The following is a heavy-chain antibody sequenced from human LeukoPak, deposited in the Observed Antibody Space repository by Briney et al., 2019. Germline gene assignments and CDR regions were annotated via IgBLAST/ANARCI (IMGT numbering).Heavy chain of an antibody. J-gene: IGHJ4*02. Sequence: ASVKVSCKASGYTFNTYNINWVRQAPGQGLEWMGWISTYNDNTNYAQKFQGRVTMTTDTSTSTAYMELRSLRSDDTAVYYCARKATGLFNTGSYYPPPAYDYWGQGTLVIVSS. D-gene: IGHD1-26*01. CDR3: ARKATGLFNTGSYYPPPAYDY. CDR2: ISTYNDNT. CDR1: GYTFNTYN. V-gene: IGHV1-18*01.